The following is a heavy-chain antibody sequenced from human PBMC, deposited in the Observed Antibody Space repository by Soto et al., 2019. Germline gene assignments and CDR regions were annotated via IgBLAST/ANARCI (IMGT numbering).Heavy chain of an antibody. CDR3: ARSAVDEDAEYFQH. D-gene: IGHD5-12*01. J-gene: IGHJ1*01. CDR1: GYTFTSYA. CDR2: IIPIFGTA. V-gene: IGHV1-69*13. Sequence: GASVKVSCKASGYTFTSYAMHWVRQAPGQRLEWMGGIIPIFGTANYAQKFQGRVTITADESTSTAYMELSSLRSEDTAVYYCARSAVDEDAEYFQHWGQGTLVTVSS.